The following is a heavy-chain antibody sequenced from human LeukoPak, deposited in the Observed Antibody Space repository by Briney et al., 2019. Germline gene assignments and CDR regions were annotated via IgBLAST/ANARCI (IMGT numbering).Heavy chain of an antibody. CDR1: GGTFSSYA. CDR2: IIPIFGTA. J-gene: IGHJ5*02. Sequence: SVKVSCKASGGTFSSYAISWVRQAPGQGLEWMGGIIPIFGTANYAQKFQGRVTITTDESTSTAYMELSSLRSEDTAVYYCARDRVTGYCSSTSCYTGHWFDPWGPGTLVTVSS. D-gene: IGHD2-2*02. V-gene: IGHV1-69*05. CDR3: ARDRVTGYCSSTSCYTGHWFDP.